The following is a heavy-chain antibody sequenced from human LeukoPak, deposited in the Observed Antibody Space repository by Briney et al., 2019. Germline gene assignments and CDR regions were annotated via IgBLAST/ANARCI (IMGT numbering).Heavy chain of an antibody. J-gene: IGHJ4*02. D-gene: IGHD6-19*01. CDR2: TYRDGNT. Sequence: GGSLRLFCAASGLIVSSNYMSWVRQAPGKGLEWVSITYRDGNTNYADSVKGRFTISRDTSKNTLSLQMDSLRAEDTAVYYCACSGPYSNGGVMTDYWGQGTLVTVSS. CDR1: GLIVSSNY. V-gene: IGHV3-66*01. CDR3: ACSGPYSNGGVMTDY.